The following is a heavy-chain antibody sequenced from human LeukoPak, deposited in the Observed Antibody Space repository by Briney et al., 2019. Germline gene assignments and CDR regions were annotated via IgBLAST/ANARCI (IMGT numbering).Heavy chain of an antibody. CDR3: AKDAARYCGGDCPFDY. D-gene: IGHD2-21*01. V-gene: IGHV3-30*02. J-gene: IGHJ4*02. Sequence: PGGSLRLSCAASGFTFSSYGMHWVRQAPGKGLEWVAFIRYDGSNKYYADSVKGRFTISRDNSKNTLYLQMNSLRAEDTAVYYCAKDAARYCGGDCPFDYWGQGTMVTVSS. CDR1: GFTFSSYG. CDR2: IRYDGSNK.